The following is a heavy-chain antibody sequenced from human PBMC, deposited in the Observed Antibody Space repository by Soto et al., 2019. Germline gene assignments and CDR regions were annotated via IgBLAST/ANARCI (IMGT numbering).Heavy chain of an antibody. V-gene: IGHV1-69*13. Sequence: SVKVSCKASGGTFSSYAISWVRQAPGQGLEWMGGIIPIFGTANYAQKFQGRVTITADESTSTAYMELSSLRSEDTAVYYCAGVNYYDSSGYYPAAYYFDYWGQGTLVTVSS. CDR1: GGTFSSYA. D-gene: IGHD3-22*01. J-gene: IGHJ4*02. CDR2: IIPIFGTA. CDR3: AGVNYYDSSGYYPAAYYFDY.